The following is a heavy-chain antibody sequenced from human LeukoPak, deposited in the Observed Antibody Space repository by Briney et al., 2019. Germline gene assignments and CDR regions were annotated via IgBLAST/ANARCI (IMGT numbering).Heavy chain of an antibody. D-gene: IGHD2-2*01. CDR2: ISGSGGST. V-gene: IGHV3-23*01. Sequence: GGSLRLSCAASGFTFSSYAMSWVRQAPGKGLEWVSAISGSGGSTYYADSVKGRFTISRDNSKNTLYLQMNSLRAEDTAVYYCAKDLENPTDIVVVPAFDYWGQGTLVTVSS. J-gene: IGHJ4*02. CDR1: GFTFSSYA. CDR3: AKDLENPTDIVVVPAFDY.